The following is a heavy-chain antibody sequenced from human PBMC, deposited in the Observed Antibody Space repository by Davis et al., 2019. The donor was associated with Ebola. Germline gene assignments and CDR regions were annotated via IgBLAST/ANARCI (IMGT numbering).Heavy chain of an antibody. D-gene: IGHD6-6*01. V-gene: IGHV4-34*01. CDR3: ARGRGYSSSQTTFDY. CDR2: INHSGST. J-gene: IGHJ4*02. Sequence: SETLSLTCTVSGGSISGYFWSWIHQPPGKGLEWIGEINHSGSTNYNPSLKSRVTISVDTSKNQFSLKLSSVTAADTAVYYCARGRGYSSSQTTFDYWGQGTLVTVSS. CDR1: GGSISGYF.